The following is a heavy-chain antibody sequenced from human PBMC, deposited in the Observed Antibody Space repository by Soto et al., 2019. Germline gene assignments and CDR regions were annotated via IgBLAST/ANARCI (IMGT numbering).Heavy chain of an antibody. CDR2: ISAYNGNT. J-gene: IGHJ4*02. Sequence: ASVKVSCKASGYTFTSYGISWVRQAPGQGLEWMGWISAYNGNTNYAQKLQGRVTMTTDTSTSTAYMELRSLRSDDTAVYYCARDRIDFDWLLGGDIAVAGLNENFDYWGQGTLVTVSS. V-gene: IGHV1-18*01. CDR3: ARDRIDFDWLLGGDIAVAGLNENFDY. CDR1: GYTFTSYG. D-gene: IGHD3-9*01.